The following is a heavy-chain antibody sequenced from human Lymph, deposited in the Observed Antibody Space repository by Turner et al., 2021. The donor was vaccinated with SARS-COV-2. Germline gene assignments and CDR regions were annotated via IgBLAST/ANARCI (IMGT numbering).Heavy chain of an antibody. Sequence: QVQRHESGPRLVKPWETLSLTCTVSGGSMNSNYWSWIRQPPGKRLEWIGYIYYRGRTNDDPSLESGVTISVYTLTNQFSMNMTSVNAADKAIYYCARETVNNWVDSWGQGTLVTVSS. CDR2: IYYRGRT. CDR3: ARETVNNWVDS. V-gene: IGHV4-59*01. CDR1: GGSMNSNY. J-gene: IGHJ5*01. D-gene: IGHD2-21*02.